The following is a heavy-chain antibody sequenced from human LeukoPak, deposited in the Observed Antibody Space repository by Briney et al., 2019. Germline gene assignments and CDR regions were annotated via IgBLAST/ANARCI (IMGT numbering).Heavy chain of an antibody. Sequence: GGSLRLSCAASGFTFSSYGMHWVRQAPGKGLEWVAFIRYDGSNKYYADSVKGRFTISRDNSKNTLYLQMNSLRAEDTAVYYCAKDGGYYDILTGYEGDWFDPWGQGTLVTVSS. CDR1: GFTFSSYG. J-gene: IGHJ5*02. CDR2: IRYDGSNK. D-gene: IGHD3-9*01. CDR3: AKDGGYYDILTGYEGDWFDP. V-gene: IGHV3-30*02.